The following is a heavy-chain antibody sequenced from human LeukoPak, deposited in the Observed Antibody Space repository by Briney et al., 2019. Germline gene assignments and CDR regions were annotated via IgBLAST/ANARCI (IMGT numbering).Heavy chain of an antibody. CDR1: AFTFSNYW. D-gene: IGHD4-23*01. J-gene: IGHJ4*02. V-gene: IGHV3-7*01. Sequence: GGCLRLSCAASAFTFSNYWMSWVRQAPGKGLEWEANIKEDGSEINYVDSVKGRFTISRDNAKNSLYLQMNSLRVDDTAVYYCARDRGYSTFDYWGQGTLVTVSS. CDR3: ARDRGYSTFDY. CDR2: IKEDGSEI.